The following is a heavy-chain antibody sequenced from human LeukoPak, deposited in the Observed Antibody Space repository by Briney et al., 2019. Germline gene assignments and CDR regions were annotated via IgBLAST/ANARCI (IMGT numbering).Heavy chain of an antibody. CDR2: INHSGST. V-gene: IGHV4-34*01. Sequence: SETLSLTCAVYVGSFSGYYWSWIRQPPGKGLEWIGEINHSGSTNYNPSLKSRVTISVDTSKNQFSLKLSSVTAADTAVYYCARARRRFDPWGQGTLVTVSS. CDR1: VGSFSGYY. J-gene: IGHJ5*02. CDR3: ARARRRFDP.